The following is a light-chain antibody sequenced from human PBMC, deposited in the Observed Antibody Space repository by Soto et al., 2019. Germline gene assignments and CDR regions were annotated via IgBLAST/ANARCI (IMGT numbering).Light chain of an antibody. J-gene: IGLJ2*01. CDR3: SSYSGSSTLVV. V-gene: IGLV2-14*01. Sequence: QSVLTQPASVSGSPGQSITISCTGAINDIGIYNYVSWYQQHPGTAPKLIIFEVNHRPSGVSDRFSASKSGNTASLTISGLQAEDEGHYYCSSYSGSSTLVVFGGGTKLTVL. CDR1: INDIGIYNY. CDR2: EVN.